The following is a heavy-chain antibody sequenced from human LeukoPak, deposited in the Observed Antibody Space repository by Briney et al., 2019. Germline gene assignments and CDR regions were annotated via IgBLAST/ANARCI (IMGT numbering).Heavy chain of an antibody. Sequence: GGSLRLSCAASGFTFSSYWMHWVRQAPGKGLVWVSRIKSDGSDTTYADSVKGRFTISRDNAKNMLYLQMNSLRAEDTAVYYCVNYGWGRPAWGQGTLVTVS. CDR3: VNYGWGRPA. V-gene: IGHV3-74*03. CDR1: GFTFSSYW. D-gene: IGHD3-10*01. CDR2: IKSDGSDT. J-gene: IGHJ4*02.